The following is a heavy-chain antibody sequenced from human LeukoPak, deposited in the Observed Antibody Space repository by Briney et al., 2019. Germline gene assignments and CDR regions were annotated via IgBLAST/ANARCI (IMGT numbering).Heavy chain of an antibody. CDR1: GFTFTNYA. CDR3: VKGLVQTTMSYSVDY. CDR2: ISSDGNNN. J-gene: IGHJ4*02. V-gene: IGHV3-30*18. D-gene: IGHD1-1*01. Sequence: GGSLRLSCAASGFTFTNYALNWVRQTPVKGLEWITLISSDGNNNVYADSVKGRFTISRDNSRNTLYLQMNSLRAEDTAVCYCVKGLVQTTMSYSVDYWGQGALVTVSS.